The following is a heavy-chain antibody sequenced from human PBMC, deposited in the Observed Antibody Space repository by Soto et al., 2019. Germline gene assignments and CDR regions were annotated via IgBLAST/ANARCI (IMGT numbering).Heavy chain of an antibody. CDR3: ARFPHGDYFDY. CDR1: GFTFSAYS. CDR2: ISSSSSTI. Sequence: GGSLRLSCAASGFTFSAYSMNWIRQAPGKGLEWVSYISSSSSTIYYADSVKGRFTISRDNAKNSLYLQMNSLRAEDTAGYYCARFPHGDYFDYWGQGTLVTVS. D-gene: IGHD4-17*01. V-gene: IGHV3-48*01. J-gene: IGHJ4*02.